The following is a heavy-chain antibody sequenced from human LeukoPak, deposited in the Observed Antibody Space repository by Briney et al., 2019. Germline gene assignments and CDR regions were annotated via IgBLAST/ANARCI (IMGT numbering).Heavy chain of an antibody. CDR2: IRYDGSNK. J-gene: IGHJ5*02. D-gene: IGHD1-26*01. V-gene: IGHV3-30*02. CDR1: GFTFSSYG. CDR3: AKDRERLIFFDP. Sequence: GGSLRLSCAASGFTFSSYGMHWVRQAPGKGLEWVAFIRYDGSNKYYADSVKGRFTISRDNSKNTLYLQMNSLRAEDTAVYYCAKDRERLIFFDPWGQGTLVTVSS.